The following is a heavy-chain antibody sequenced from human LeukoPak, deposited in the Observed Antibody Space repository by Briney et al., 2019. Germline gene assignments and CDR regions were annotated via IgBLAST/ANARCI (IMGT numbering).Heavy chain of an antibody. Sequence: PGGSLRLSCAASGFTFSSYRMNWVRQAPGKGLEWVSHISSSSTTIYYADSVKGRFTISRDNAKNSLYLQMNSLRAEDTAVYYCAITSMSVTGTLDHWGQGTLVTVSS. CDR3: AITSMSVTGTLDH. CDR2: ISSSSTTI. J-gene: IGHJ4*02. V-gene: IGHV3-48*04. D-gene: IGHD1-1*01. CDR1: GFTFSSYR.